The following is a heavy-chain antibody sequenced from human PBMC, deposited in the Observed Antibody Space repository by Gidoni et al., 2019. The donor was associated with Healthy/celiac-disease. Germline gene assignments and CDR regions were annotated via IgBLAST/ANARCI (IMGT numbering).Heavy chain of an antibody. D-gene: IGHD4-17*01. V-gene: IGHV3-7*01. CDR3: ARVMWGDYVEVGDYFDY. Sequence: EVQPVESGGGLVQSGGALRLSCAAAGFHFISHWMSLVRQAPGKGLGWVANIKRDGSEKYYVASVKGRFTISRDNAKNSLYLQMNSLRAEDTAVYYCARVMWGDYVEVGDYFDYWGQGTLVTVSS. CDR2: IKRDGSEK. CDR1: GFHFISHW. J-gene: IGHJ4*02.